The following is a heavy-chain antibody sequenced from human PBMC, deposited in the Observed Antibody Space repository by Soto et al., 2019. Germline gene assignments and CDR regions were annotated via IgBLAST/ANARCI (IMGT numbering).Heavy chain of an antibody. V-gene: IGHV1-2*04. J-gene: IGHJ6*02. CDR2: INPNSGGT. CDR3: ARGGSLWFGELSAYYYGMDV. Sequence: ASVEVSCKASGYTSTSYAMHWVRQAPGQRLEWMGWINPNSGGTNYAQKFQGWVTMTRDTSISTAYMELSRLRSDDTAVYYCARGGSLWFGELSAYYYGMDVWGQGTTVTVSS. D-gene: IGHD3-10*01. CDR1: GYTSTSYA.